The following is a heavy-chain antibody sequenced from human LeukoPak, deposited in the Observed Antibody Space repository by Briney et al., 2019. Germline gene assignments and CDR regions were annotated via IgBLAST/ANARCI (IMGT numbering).Heavy chain of an antibody. J-gene: IGHJ5*02. CDR3: ARDNSVGDIAWWFDP. CDR2: ISPSGGST. CDR1: GYTFTSNY. V-gene: IGHV1-46*01. D-gene: IGHD3-16*02. Sequence: ASVKVSCKAFGYTFTSNYMHWVRQAPGQGPEWMGVISPSGGSTTYAQKFQGRVTLTRDMSTTTDYMELSSLRSEDTAVYYCARDNSVGDIAWWFDPWGQGTLVTVSS.